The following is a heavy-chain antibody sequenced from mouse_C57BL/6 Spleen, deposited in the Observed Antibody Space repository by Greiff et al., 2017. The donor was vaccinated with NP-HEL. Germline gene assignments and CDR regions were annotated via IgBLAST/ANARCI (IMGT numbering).Heavy chain of an antibody. CDR3: AREHITTVVSWYFDV. CDR1: GFTFSSYA. D-gene: IGHD1-1*01. Sequence: EVQGVESGGGLVKPGGSLKLSCAASGFTFSSYAMSWVRQTPEKRLEWVATISDGGSYTYYPDNVKGRFTISRDNAKNNLYLQMSHLKSEDTAMYYCAREHITTVVSWYFDVWGTGTTVTVSS. CDR2: ISDGGSYT. J-gene: IGHJ1*03. V-gene: IGHV5-4*01.